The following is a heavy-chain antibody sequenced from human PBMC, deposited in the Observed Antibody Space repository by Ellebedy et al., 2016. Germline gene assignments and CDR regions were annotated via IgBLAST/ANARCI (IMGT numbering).Heavy chain of an antibody. J-gene: IGHJ5*02. CDR1: GFTFNDYA. CDR3: AKGTMDYH. V-gene: IGHV3-9*01. Sequence: SLKISCAGSGFTFNDYALHWVRQAPGKGLEWVSGISWDSAVIGYSGSVKGQFTISKDSAKNYLYLQMNSLRPEDTAFYYCAKGTMDYHWGQGTLVTVSS. CDR2: ISWDSAVI. D-gene: IGHD4/OR15-4a*01.